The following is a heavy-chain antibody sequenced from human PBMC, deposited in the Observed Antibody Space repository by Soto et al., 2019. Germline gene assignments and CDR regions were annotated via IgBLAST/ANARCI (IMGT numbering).Heavy chain of an antibody. CDR3: ARSNSSSCYSYYYYYMDV. V-gene: IGHV1-8*01. CDR2: MNPNSGNT. CDR1: GYTFTSYD. D-gene: IGHD6-13*01. Sequence: ASVKVSCKASGYTFTSYDINWVRQATGQGLEWMGWMNPNSGNTGYAQKFQGRVTMTRNTSISTAYMELSSLRSEDTAVYYCARSNSSSCYSYYYYYMDVWGKATTVTVSS. J-gene: IGHJ6*03.